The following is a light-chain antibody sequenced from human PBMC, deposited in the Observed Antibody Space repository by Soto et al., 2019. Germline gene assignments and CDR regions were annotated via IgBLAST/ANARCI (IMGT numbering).Light chain of an antibody. J-gene: IGKJ1*01. CDR1: QSVSSSY. CDR2: AAS. CDR3: QQYGNSPWT. Sequence: ENVLTQSPGTLSLSPGERATLSCRASQSVSSSYLAWYQQKPGQAPRLLIYAASNRATGIPDRFSGSGSGTDFTLTSSRLEPEDFEVYYCQQYGNSPWTFGQGTKVEIK. V-gene: IGKV3-20*01.